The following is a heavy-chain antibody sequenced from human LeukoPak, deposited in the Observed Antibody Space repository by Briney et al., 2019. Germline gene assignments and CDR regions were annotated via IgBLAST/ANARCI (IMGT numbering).Heavy chain of an antibody. CDR3: ARGRGYCGGDCYRAYYYYYMDV. CDR1: GGSFSGYY. V-gene: IGHV4-34*01. J-gene: IGHJ6*03. D-gene: IGHD2-21*01. Sequence: PSETLSLTCAVYGGSFSGYYWSWIRQRPGKGLEWIGEINHSGSTNYNPSLKSRVTISVDTSKNQFSLKLSSVTAADTAVYYCARGRGYCGGDCYRAYYYYYMDVWGKGTTVTVSS. CDR2: INHSGST.